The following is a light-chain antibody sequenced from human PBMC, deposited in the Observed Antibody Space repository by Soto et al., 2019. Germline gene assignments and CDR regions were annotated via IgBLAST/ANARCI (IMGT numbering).Light chain of an antibody. CDR2: GAS. CDR1: QSVSSSY. V-gene: IGKV3-20*01. CDR3: QQYGSSPPVSFT. Sequence: EIVLTQSPGTLSLSPGERATLSCRASQSVSSSYLAWYQQKPGQAPRLLIYGASSRATGIPDRFSGSGSGTDFTLTISRLEPEDFAVYYCQQYGSSPPVSFTFGPGTKWISN. J-gene: IGKJ3*01.